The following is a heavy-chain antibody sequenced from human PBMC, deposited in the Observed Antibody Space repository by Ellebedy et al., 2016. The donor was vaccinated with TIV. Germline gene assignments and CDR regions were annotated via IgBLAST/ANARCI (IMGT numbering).Heavy chain of an antibody. Sequence: GESLKISCAASGFSFGSYWMLWVRQPPGKGLEWVGRIKSKTDGGTTDYAAPVKGRFTISRDDSKNTLYLQMNSLKTEDTAVYYCTTNSGWYRTFDYWGQGTLVTVSS. J-gene: IGHJ4*02. CDR1: GFSFGSYW. D-gene: IGHD6-19*01. V-gene: IGHV3-15*01. CDR2: IKSKTDGGTT. CDR3: TTNSGWYRTFDY.